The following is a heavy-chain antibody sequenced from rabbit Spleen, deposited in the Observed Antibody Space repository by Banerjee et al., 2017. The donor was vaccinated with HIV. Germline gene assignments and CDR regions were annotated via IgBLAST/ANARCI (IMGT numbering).Heavy chain of an antibody. J-gene: IGHJ6*01. V-gene: IGHV1S40*01. CDR1: GFSFSSRYY. CDR3: ARDTGTSFSTYGMDL. D-gene: IGHD8-1*01. Sequence: QSLEESGGGLVQPEGSLTLTCTASGFSFSSRYYMCWVRQAPGKGLEWIACMYAGSSGSTYYANWVNGRFSISRENAQNTVDLQMNSLTAADTATYFCARDTGTSFSTYGMDLWGPGTLVTVS. CDR2: MYAGSSGST.